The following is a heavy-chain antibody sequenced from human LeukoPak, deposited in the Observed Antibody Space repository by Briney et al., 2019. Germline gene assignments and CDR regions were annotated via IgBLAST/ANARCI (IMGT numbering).Heavy chain of an antibody. Sequence: PSETLSLTCTVSGGSISSSSYYWGWIRQPPGKGLEWIGSIYYSGSTYYNPSLKSRVTISVDTSKNQFSLKLSSVTAADTAVYYCAGELYGSGSYYNGYWGQGTLVTVSS. CDR3: AGELYGSGSYYNGY. CDR1: GGSISSSSYY. J-gene: IGHJ4*02. V-gene: IGHV4-39*07. CDR2: IYYSGST. D-gene: IGHD3-10*01.